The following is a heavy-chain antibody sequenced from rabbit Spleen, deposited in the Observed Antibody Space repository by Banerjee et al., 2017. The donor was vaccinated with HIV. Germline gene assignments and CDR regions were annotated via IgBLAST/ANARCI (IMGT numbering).Heavy chain of an antibody. V-gene: IGHV1S43*01. D-gene: IGHD2-1*01. J-gene: IGHJ4*01. CDR2: IYAAKGST. CDR1: GIDFSSDYA. CDR3: VRDQAGDADYGPYYLNL. Sequence: QEQLVESGGGLVKPGGTLTLTCKASGIDFSSDYAMCWVRQAPGKGLEWIGIIYAAKGSTDYASWVNGRFTISSDNAQNTVDLKMTSLTAADTATYFCVRDQAGDADYGPYYLNLWGPGTLVTVS.